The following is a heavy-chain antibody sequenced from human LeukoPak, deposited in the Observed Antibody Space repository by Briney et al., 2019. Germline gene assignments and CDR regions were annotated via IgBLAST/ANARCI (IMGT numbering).Heavy chain of an antibody. CDR3: AHRLLPSNYYDNSGPDLH. CDR2: IYWDDDK. V-gene: IGHV2-5*02. CDR1: GFSLSTSGVG. Sequence: SGPTLVKPTQTLTLTCTFSGFSLSTSGVGVGWIRQPPGKALEWLALIYWDDDKRYSLSLKTRLTISKGTSKNQVVLTMTNMDPVDTATYYCAHRLLPSNYYDNSGPDLHWGQGTLVTVSS. J-gene: IGHJ4*02. D-gene: IGHD3-22*01.